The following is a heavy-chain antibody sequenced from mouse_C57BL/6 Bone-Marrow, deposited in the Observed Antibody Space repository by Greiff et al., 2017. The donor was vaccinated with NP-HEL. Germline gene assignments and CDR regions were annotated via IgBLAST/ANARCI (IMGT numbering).Heavy chain of an antibody. V-gene: IGHV5-15*01. CDR3: ARLYYYAMDY. CDR2: ISNLAYSI. Sequence: EVKLVESGGGLVQPGGSLKLSCAASGFTFSDYGMAWVRQAPRKGPGWVAFISNLAYSIYYADTVTGRFTISRENAKNTLYLEMSSLRSEDTAMYYCARLYYYAMDYWGQGTSVTVSS. CDR1: GFTFSDYG. J-gene: IGHJ4*01.